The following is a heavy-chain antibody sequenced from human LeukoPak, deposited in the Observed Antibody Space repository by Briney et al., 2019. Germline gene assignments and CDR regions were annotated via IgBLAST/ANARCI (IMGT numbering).Heavy chain of an antibody. V-gene: IGHV1-2*02. CDR2: INPNSGGT. J-gene: IGHJ5*02. CDR3: ARDGEVPAAMYNWFDP. CDR1: GYTFTGYY. Sequence: GASVKVSCKASGYTFTGYYMHWVRQAPGQGLEWMGWINPNSGGTNYAQKLQGRVTMTTDTSTSTAYMELRSLRSDDAAVYYCARDGEVPAAMYNWFDPWGQGTLVTVSS. D-gene: IGHD2-2*01.